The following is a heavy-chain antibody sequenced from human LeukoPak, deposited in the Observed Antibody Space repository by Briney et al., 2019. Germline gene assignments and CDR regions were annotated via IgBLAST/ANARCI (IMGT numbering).Heavy chain of an antibody. J-gene: IGHJ4*02. Sequence: GGSLRLSCAASGFTFSSCAMSWVRQAPGKGLEWVSAISGSGGSTYYADSVKGRFTISRDNSKNTLYLQMNSLRAEDTAVYYCAKDGQQPVRTTFDYWGQGTLVTVSS. CDR3: AKDGQQPVRTTFDY. D-gene: IGHD6-13*01. CDR1: GFTFSSCA. CDR2: ISGSGGST. V-gene: IGHV3-23*01.